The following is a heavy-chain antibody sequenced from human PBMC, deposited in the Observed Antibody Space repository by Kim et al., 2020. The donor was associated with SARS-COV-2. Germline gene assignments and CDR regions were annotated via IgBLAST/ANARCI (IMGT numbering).Heavy chain of an antibody. D-gene: IGHD3-22*01. Sequence: GGSLRLSCAASGFTFSSYGMHWVRQAPGKGLEWVAVISYDGSNKYYADSVKGRFTISRDNSKNTLYLQMNSLRAEDTAVYYCAKNPGIGYGFDPWGQGTLVTVSS. V-gene: IGHV3-30*18. CDR3: AKNPGIGYGFDP. CDR1: GFTFSSYG. J-gene: IGHJ5*02. CDR2: ISYDGSNK.